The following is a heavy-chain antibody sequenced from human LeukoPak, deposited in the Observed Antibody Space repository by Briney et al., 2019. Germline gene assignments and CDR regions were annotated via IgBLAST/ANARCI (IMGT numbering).Heavy chain of an antibody. CDR3: ARDGGGYSGYDLDY. CDR2: IIPILGIA. Sequence: GASVKVSCKASGGTFSSYAISWVRQAPGQGLEWMGRIIPILGIANYAQKFQGRVTITADKSTSTAYMELSSLRSEDTAVYYCARDGGGYSGYDLDYWGQGTLVTVSS. D-gene: IGHD5-12*01. V-gene: IGHV1-69*04. J-gene: IGHJ4*02. CDR1: GGTFSSYA.